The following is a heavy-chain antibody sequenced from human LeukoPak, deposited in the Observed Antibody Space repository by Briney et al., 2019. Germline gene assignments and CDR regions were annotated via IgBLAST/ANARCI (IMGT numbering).Heavy chain of an antibody. J-gene: IGHJ4*02. CDR1: GFAVSSNY. V-gene: IGHV3-48*02. Sequence: PGGSLRLSCAASGFAVSSNYMNWVRQAPGKGLEWVSYISSRSSTIFYADSVKGRFTVSRDNANNSLFLQMNSLRDEDTAVYYCARSRFSFDYWGQGTLVTVSS. D-gene: IGHD3-3*01. CDR2: ISSRSSTI. CDR3: ARSRFSFDY.